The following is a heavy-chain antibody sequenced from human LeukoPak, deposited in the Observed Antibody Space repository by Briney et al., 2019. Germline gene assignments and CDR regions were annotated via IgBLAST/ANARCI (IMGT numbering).Heavy chain of an antibody. V-gene: IGHV5-51*01. J-gene: IGHJ6*02. CDR2: IYPGDSDT. Sequence: GESLKISCKGSGYSFTNYLIGWVRQMPGRGLEWMGIIYPGDSDTRYSPSFQGQVTISADKSISAAYLQWTSLKASDTAIYHCARAHDMDVWGQGTTVAVSS. CDR1: GYSFTNYL. CDR3: ARAHDMDV.